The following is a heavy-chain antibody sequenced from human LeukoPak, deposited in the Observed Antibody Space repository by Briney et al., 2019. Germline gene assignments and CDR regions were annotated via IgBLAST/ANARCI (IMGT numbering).Heavy chain of an antibody. D-gene: IGHD3-10*01. V-gene: IGHV3-23*01. CDR2: ISASGGST. Sequence: GGSLRLSCAASGFTFSSYATSWVRQAAGKGLEWVSAISASGGSTYYADSVKGRFTISRDNSKNTLYLQMNSLRAEDTAVYYCAKDVTYYFGSGSNPNWFDPWGQGTLVTVSS. CDR3: AKDVTYYFGSGSNPNWFDP. CDR1: GFTFSSYA. J-gene: IGHJ5*02.